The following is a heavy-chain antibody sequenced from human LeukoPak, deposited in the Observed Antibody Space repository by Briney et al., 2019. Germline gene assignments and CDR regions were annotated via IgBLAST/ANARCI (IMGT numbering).Heavy chain of an antibody. J-gene: IGHJ6*03. CDR3: ARLPAYYDFWSGYSHYYYYMDV. V-gene: IGHV3-7*01. CDR1: GFTFSSYW. Sequence: GGSLRLSCAASGFTFSSYWMSWVRQAPGTGLEWVANIKQDGSEKYYVDSVKGRFTISRDNAKNSLYLQMNSLRAEDTAVYYCARLPAYYDFWSGYSHYYYYMDVWGKGTTVTVSS. CDR2: IKQDGSEK. D-gene: IGHD3-3*01.